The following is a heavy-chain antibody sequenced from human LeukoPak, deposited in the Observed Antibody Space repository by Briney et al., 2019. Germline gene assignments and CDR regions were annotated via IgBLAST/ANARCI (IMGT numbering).Heavy chain of an antibody. CDR2: INHSGST. V-gene: IGHV4-34*01. D-gene: IGHD2-15*01. CDR1: GGSFSGYY. Sequence: PSETLSLTCAVYGGSFSGYYWSWIRQPPGKGLEWIGEINHSGSTNYNPSLKSRVTMSVDTSKNQFSLKLSSVTAADTAVYYCAESRRGVGWFDPWGQGTLVTVSS. J-gene: IGHJ5*02. CDR3: AESRRGVGWFDP.